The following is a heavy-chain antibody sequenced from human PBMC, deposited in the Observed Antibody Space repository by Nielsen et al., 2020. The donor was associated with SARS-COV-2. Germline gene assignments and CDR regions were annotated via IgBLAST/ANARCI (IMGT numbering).Heavy chain of an antibody. CDR2: IYYSGST. Sequence: SETLSLTCTVSGGSISSSSYYWGWIRQPPGKGLEWIGSIYYSGSTYYNPSLKSRVTISVDTSKNQFSLKLSSVTAADTAVYYCTRDGTRGFGPWGQGTLVTVSS. D-gene: IGHD1-26*01. CDR1: GGSISSSSYY. V-gene: IGHV4-39*07. J-gene: IGHJ5*02. CDR3: TRDGTRGFGP.